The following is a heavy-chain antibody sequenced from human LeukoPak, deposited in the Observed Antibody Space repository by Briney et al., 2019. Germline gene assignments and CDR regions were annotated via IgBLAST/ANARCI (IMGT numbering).Heavy chain of an antibody. Sequence: SETLSLTCTVSGGSISSYYWSWIRQPPGKGLEWIGYIYYSGSTNYNPSLKSRVTISVDTSKSQFSLKLSSVTAADTAVYYCASWGHYYGSGSYINWGQGTLAPVSS. CDR1: GGSISSYY. D-gene: IGHD3-10*01. CDR2: IYYSGST. V-gene: IGHV4-59*01. CDR3: ASWGHYYGSGSYIN. J-gene: IGHJ4*02.